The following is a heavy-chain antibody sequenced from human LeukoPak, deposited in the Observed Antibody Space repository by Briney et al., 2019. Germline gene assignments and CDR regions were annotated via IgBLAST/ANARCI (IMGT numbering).Heavy chain of an antibody. V-gene: IGHV4-39*07. CDR2: IYYSGST. CDR3: ARGFRGDNFDY. D-gene: IGHD7-27*01. Sequence: SETLSLTCTVSGGSISSSSYYWGWIRQPPGKGLEWIGTIYYSGSTYYNPSLKSRVTISVDTSKNQFSLKLSSVTAADTAVYFCARGFRGDNFDYWGQGTLVTVSS. J-gene: IGHJ4*02. CDR1: GGSISSSSYY.